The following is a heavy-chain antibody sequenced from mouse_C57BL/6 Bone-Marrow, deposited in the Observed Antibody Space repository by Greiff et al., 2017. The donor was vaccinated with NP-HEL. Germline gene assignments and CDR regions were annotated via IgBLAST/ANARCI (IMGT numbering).Heavy chain of an antibody. D-gene: IGHD1-1*01. CDR3: ASITTVVEDPFAY. CDR1: GYAFSSSW. CDR2: IYPGDGDT. V-gene: IGHV1-82*01. J-gene: IGHJ3*01. Sequence: QVQLQQSGPELVKPGASVKISCKASGYAFSSSWMNWVKQRPGKGLEWIGRIYPGDGDTNYNGKFKGKATLTADKSSSTAYMQLSSLTSEDSAVYFCASITTVVEDPFAYWGQGTLVTVSA.